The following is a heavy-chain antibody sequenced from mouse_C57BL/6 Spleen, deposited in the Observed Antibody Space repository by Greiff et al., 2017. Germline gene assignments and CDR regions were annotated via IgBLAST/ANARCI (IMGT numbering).Heavy chain of an antibody. CDR3: ARGNWDGYFDY. V-gene: IGHV5-4*03. D-gene: IGHD4-1*01. J-gene: IGHJ2*01. CDR2: ISDGGSYT. Sequence: EVKLMESGGGLVKPGGSLKLSCAASGFTFSSYAMSWVRQTPEKRLGWVATISDGGSYTYYPDNVKGRFTLSRDNAKNNLYLQMSHLKSEDTAMYYCARGNWDGYFDYWGQGTTLTVSS. CDR1: GFTFSSYA.